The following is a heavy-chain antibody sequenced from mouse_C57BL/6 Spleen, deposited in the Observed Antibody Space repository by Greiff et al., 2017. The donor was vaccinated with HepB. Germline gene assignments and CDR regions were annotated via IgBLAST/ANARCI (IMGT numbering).Heavy chain of an antibody. CDR1: GFTFSSYT. J-gene: IGHJ1*03. CDR3: ARRGGSWYFDV. CDR2: ISGGGGNT. V-gene: IGHV5-9*04. Sequence: KLVESGGGLVKPGGSLKLSCAASGFTFSSYTMSWVRQTPEKRLEWVATISGGGGNTYYPDSVKGRFTISRDNAKNTLYLQMSSLRSEDTALYYCARRGGSWYFDVWGTGTTVTVSS.